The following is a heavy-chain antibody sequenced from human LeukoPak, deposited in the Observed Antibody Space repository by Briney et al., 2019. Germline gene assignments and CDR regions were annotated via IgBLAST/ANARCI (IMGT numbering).Heavy chain of an antibody. J-gene: IGHJ4*02. D-gene: IGHD2-2*01. CDR1: GFTFNNYG. V-gene: IGHV3-30*03. CDR3: ASSPPYCSSTNCYANY. CDR2: MSYDGSNT. Sequence: GGSLRLSCVASGFTFNNYGMHWVRQAPGKGLEWVAVMSYDGSNTYHIDSVKGRFTISRDNAKNSLYLQMSSLRAEDTAVYYCASSPPYCSSTNCYANYWGQGTLVTVSS.